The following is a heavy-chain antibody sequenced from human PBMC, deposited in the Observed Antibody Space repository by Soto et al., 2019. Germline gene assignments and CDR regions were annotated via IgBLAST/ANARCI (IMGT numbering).Heavy chain of an antibody. Sequence: GGSLRLSCAASGFTLSINDMSWVRQAPGKGLEWVSSISGSDGRTYYADSGKGRFTISRDNSKNTLYLQMSSLRVVDTAVYYCAKYYYASGSNWFDPWGRGTLVTVSS. D-gene: IGHD3-10*01. CDR1: GFTLSIND. CDR3: AKYYYASGSNWFDP. V-gene: IGHV3-23*01. CDR2: ISGSDGRT. J-gene: IGHJ5*02.